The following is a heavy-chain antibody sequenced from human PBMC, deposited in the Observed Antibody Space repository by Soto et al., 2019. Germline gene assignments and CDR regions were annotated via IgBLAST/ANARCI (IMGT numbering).Heavy chain of an antibody. Sequence: SETLSLTCTVSGGSISSGGYYWSWIRQHPGKGLEWIGYIYYSGSTYYNPSLKSRVTISVDTSKNQFSLKLSSVISAVTAVDYCPRDAHSRSRDGYNYFGYWRQGTLVTFAS. D-gene: IGHD5-12*01. CDR1: GGSISSGGYY. J-gene: IGHJ4*02. CDR3: PRDAHSRSRDGYNYFGY. CDR2: IYYSGST. V-gene: IGHV4-31*03.